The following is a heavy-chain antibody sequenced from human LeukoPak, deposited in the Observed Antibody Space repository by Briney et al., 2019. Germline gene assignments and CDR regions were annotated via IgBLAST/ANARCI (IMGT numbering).Heavy chain of an antibody. Sequence: SETLPLTCAVSGGSISSTTYYWAWIRQPPGKGLEWIGSIYYTGRTHYIPSLKSRVTISLDTSKNQSSLSLSSVTAADTAVYYCATQVAGGPLDYWGQGTLVTVSS. D-gene: IGHD6-19*01. CDR2: IYYTGRT. CDR3: ATQVAGGPLDY. CDR1: GGSISSTTYY. J-gene: IGHJ4*02. V-gene: IGHV4-39*01.